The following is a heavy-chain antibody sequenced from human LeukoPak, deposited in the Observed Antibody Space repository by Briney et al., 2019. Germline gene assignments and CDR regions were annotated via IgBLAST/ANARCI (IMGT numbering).Heavy chain of an antibody. CDR2: IIPILGIA. J-gene: IGHJ5*02. CDR1: GGTFSSYA. D-gene: IGHD3-22*01. CDR3: ARDIDGDYDSSGYFTS. Sequence: ASVKVSCKASGGTFSSYAISWVRQAPGQGLEWMGRIIPILGIANYAQKFQGRVTITADKSTSTAYMELSSLRSEDTAVYYCARDIDGDYDSSGYFTSWGQGTLVTVSS. V-gene: IGHV1-69*04.